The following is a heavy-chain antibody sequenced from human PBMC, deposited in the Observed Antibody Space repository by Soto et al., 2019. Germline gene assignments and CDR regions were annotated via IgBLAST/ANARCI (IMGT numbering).Heavy chain of an antibody. D-gene: IGHD5-12*01. CDR3: VREGPRLVAE. CDR2: IYYNGNT. J-gene: IGHJ4*02. CDR1: GGSVSSGFHY. Sequence: SLTCSVSGGSVSSGFHYWSWIRQPPAKGLEWLGYIYYNGNTNYNPSLMGRVTMSLDTTKNQLSLKLSFVTTADTAVYYCVREGPRLVAEWAQGMLVTVSS. V-gene: IGHV4-61*01.